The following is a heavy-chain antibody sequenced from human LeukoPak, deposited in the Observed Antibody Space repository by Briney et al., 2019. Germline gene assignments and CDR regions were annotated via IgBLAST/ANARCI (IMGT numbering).Heavy chain of an antibody. J-gene: IGHJ4*02. CDR3: AKSQDGGRLFHFDY. V-gene: IGHV3-23*01. CDR2: ISGSGGST. D-gene: IGHD1-26*01. Sequence: GGSLRLSCTASGFTFSSYAMSWVRQAPGKGLEWVSVISGSGGSTYSADSVKGRFTISRDNSKNTLYLQMNSLRAEDTAVYSCAKSQDGGRLFHFDYWGQGTLVTVSS. CDR1: GFTFSSYA.